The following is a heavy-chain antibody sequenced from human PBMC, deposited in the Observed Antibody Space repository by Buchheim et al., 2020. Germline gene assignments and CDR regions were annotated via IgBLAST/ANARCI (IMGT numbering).Heavy chain of an antibody. CDR2: INHSGST. Sequence: QVQLQQWGAGLLKPSETLSLTCAVYGGSFSGYYWSWIRQPPGKGLEWIGEINHSGSTNYNPSLKSRVTMSIDKSKNHFSLTLTSVTAADTAIYYCATNRSGDTHFDFWGQGTL. J-gene: IGHJ4*02. D-gene: IGHD2-21*01. CDR1: GGSFSGYY. CDR3: ATNRSGDTHFDF. V-gene: IGHV4-34*01.